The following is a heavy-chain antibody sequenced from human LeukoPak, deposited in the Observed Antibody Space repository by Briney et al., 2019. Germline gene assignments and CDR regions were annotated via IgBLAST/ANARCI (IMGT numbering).Heavy chain of an antibody. Sequence: GASVKVSCKLSGHTLGELSIHWVRQAPARGLEWMGSFDPEDGKRMYAREFQSRLSMTEDTSTDTAYMELSSLRSEDTAVYYCATNSMFYYDSSGYWFDPWGQGTLVTVSS. V-gene: IGHV1-24*01. D-gene: IGHD3-22*01. CDR3: ATNSMFYYDSSGYWFDP. CDR2: FDPEDGKR. J-gene: IGHJ5*02. CDR1: GHTLGELS.